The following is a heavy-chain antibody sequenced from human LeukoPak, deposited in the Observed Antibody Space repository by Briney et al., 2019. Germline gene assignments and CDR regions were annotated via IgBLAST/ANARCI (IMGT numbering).Heavy chain of an antibody. Sequence: GESLKISCKGSGSSFTSYWIGWVRQMPGKGLEWMGIIYPGDSDTRYSPSFQGQVTISADKSISTAYLQWSSLKASDTAMYYCARRLYYGSGSYYLDYWGQGTLVTVSS. V-gene: IGHV5-51*01. D-gene: IGHD3-10*01. CDR3: ARRLYYGSGSYYLDY. J-gene: IGHJ4*02. CDR1: GSSFTSYW. CDR2: IYPGDSDT.